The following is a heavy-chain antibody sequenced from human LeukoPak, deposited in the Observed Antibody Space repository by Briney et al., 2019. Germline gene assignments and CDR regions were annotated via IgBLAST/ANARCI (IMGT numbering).Heavy chain of an antibody. Sequence: GGSQRLFCAASGFTFSSYAMSWVRQAPGKGLEWVSAISGSGGSTYYADSVEGRFTISRDNSKNTLYLQMNSLRAEDTAVYYCAKLVWSQYYYYYGMEVWGQGTTVTVSS. CDR3: AKLVWSQYYYYYGMEV. CDR1: GFTFSSYA. CDR2: ISGSGGST. J-gene: IGHJ6*02. D-gene: IGHD3-3*01. V-gene: IGHV3-23*01.